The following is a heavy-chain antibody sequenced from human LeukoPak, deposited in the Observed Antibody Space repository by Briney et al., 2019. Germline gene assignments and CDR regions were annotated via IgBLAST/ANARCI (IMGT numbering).Heavy chain of an antibody. CDR2: IYHSGST. Sequence: SETLSLTCTVSGYSISSGYYWGWIRQPPGKGLEWIGSIYHSGSTYYNPSLKSRVTISVDTSKNQFSLKLSSVTAADTAVYYCASAVDTVLGYWGQGTLVTVSS. J-gene: IGHJ4*02. V-gene: IGHV4-38-2*02. CDR3: ASAVDTVLGY. CDR1: GYSISSGYY. D-gene: IGHD5-18*01.